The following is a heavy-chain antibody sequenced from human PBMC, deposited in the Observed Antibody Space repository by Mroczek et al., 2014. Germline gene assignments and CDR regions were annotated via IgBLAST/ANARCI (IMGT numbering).Heavy chain of an antibody. D-gene: IGHD5-24*01. CDR1: GFTFSDYY. Sequence: QVQLQESGGGLVKPGGSLRLSCAASGFTFSDYYMSWIRQAPGKGLEWVSYISSSGSTIYYADSVKGRFTISRDSAKNSLYLQMNSLRAEDTAAYYCARDPHNYPDAFDIWAKGQWSPSLQ. J-gene: IGHJ3*02. CDR2: ISSSGSTI. V-gene: IGHV3-11*01. CDR3: ARDPHNYPDAFDI.